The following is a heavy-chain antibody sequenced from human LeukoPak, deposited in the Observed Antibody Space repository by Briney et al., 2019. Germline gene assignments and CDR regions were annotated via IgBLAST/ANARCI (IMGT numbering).Heavy chain of an antibody. CDR3: ARDWGENYYYGMDV. J-gene: IGHJ6*02. D-gene: IGHD3-10*01. V-gene: IGHV3-33*01. CDR1: GFTFSSYG. Sequence: GGSLRLSCAASGFTFSSYGMHWVRQAPGKGLEWVAVIWYDGSNKYYADSVKGRFTISRDNSKNTLYLQMNSLRAEDTAVYYCARDWGENYYYGMDVWGQGTTVTVSS. CDR2: IWYDGSNK.